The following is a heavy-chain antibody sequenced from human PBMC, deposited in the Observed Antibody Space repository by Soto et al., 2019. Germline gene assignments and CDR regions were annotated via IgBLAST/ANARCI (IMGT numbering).Heavy chain of an antibody. J-gene: IGHJ4*02. V-gene: IGHV3-23*01. CDR3: AMGFGVVMAYYFDY. CDR1: GFTFSSYA. D-gene: IGHD3-3*01. CDR2: ISGSGGST. Sequence: GGSLRLSCAASGFTFSSYAMSWVRQAPGKGLEWVSAISGSGGSTYYADSVKGRFTISRDNSKNTLYLQMNSLRAEDTAVYYCAMGFGVVMAYYFDYWGQGTLVTVSS.